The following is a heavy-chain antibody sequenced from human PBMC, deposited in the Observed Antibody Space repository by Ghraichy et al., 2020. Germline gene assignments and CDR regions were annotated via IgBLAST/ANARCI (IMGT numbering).Heavy chain of an antibody. V-gene: IGHV3-7*03. D-gene: IGHD1-26*01. CDR1: GFTFRSYW. CDR3: VRYSGTYYAFDI. CDR2: IKQDGSEQ. Sequence: GGSLRLSCAASGFTFRSYWMTWVRQAPGKGLEWVANIKQDGSEQYYVDSVKGRLTISRDNSKNSLYLQMNSLRAEATAVYYFVRYSGTYYAFDIWGQGTMVTVSS. J-gene: IGHJ3*02.